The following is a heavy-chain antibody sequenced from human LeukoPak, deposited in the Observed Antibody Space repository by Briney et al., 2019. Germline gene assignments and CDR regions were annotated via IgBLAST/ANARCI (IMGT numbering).Heavy chain of an antibody. CDR2: IIPILGIA. CDR3: ARGGIQLWSNNWVDP. D-gene: IGHD5-18*01. J-gene: IGHJ5*02. CDR1: GGTFSSYA. V-gene: IGHV1-69*04. Sequence: RASVKVSCKASGGTFSSYAISWVRQAPGQGLEWMGRIIPILGIANYAQKFQGRVTITADKSTSTAYMELSSLRSEDTAVYYCARGGIQLWSNNWVDPWGQGILVTVSS.